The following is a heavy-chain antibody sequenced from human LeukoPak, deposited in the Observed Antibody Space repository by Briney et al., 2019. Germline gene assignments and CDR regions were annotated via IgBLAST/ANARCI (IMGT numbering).Heavy chain of an antibody. D-gene: IGHD6-13*01. CDR2: ISVYNGNT. Sequence: ASVKVSCKASGYTFTSFGISWVRQAPGQGPEWMGWISVYNGNTNYAQNLQGRVTMTTDTSTSTAYMELRSLRSDDTAVFYCARDRLGYSSSWSPGVYWGQGTLVTVSS. CDR1: GYTFTSFG. J-gene: IGHJ4*02. V-gene: IGHV1-18*01. CDR3: ARDRLGYSSSWSPGVY.